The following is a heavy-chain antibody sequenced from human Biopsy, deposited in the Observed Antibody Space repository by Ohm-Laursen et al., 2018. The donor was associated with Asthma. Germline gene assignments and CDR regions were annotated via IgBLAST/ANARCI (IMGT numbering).Heavy chain of an antibody. V-gene: IGHV3-30*01. Sequence: SLRLSCAASGFSFSNFAIHWVRQAPGKGLEWVGVISKDASTQDYADSVKGRFTVARDNSKNTLDLQMNSLREEDTAVYYCAGDGVVPDAMYYHYYYGLDVWGQGTTVTVSS. D-gene: IGHD2-2*01. CDR1: GFSFSNFA. CDR2: ISKDASTQ. J-gene: IGHJ6*02. CDR3: AGDGVVPDAMYYHYYYGLDV.